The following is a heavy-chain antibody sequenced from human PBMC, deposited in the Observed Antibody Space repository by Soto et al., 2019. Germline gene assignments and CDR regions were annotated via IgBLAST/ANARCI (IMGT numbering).Heavy chain of an antibody. CDR3: SRQDSSSSPAYYYYYGMDV. V-gene: IGHV5-10-1*01. CDR1: GYSFNSYW. J-gene: IGHJ6*02. Sequence: RGASLKTCCKGSGYSFNSYWLSWVRQMPGKGLGWMGRIDPSDSYTNYSPSFQGHVTISADKSISTAYLQWSSLKASDTAVYYCSRQDSSSSPAYYYYYGMDVWGQGTTVTVSS. D-gene: IGHD6-6*01. CDR2: IDPSDSYT.